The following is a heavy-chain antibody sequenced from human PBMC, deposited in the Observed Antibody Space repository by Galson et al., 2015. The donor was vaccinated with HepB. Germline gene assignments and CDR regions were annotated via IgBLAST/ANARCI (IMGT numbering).Heavy chain of an antibody. CDR1: GFTFSSYS. J-gene: IGHJ4*02. V-gene: IGHV3-48*02. Sequence: SLRLSCAASGFTFSSYSMNWVRQAPGKGLEWVSCISSSSSTIYYADSVKGRFTISRDNAKNSLYLQMNSLRDEDTAVYYCARDFVPGGWQWCQDYWGQGTLVTVSS. CDR3: ARDFVPGGWQWCQDY. D-gene: IGHD2-15*01. CDR2: ISSSSSTI.